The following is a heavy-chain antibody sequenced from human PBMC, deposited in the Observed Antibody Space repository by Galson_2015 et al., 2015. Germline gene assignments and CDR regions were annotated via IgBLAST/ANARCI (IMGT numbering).Heavy chain of an antibody. CDR1: GFTFSSYG. CDR2: IWYDGSNK. Sequence: SLRLSCAASGFTFSSYGMHRVRQAPGKGLEWVAVIWYDGSNKYYADSVKGRFTISRDNSKNTLYLQMNSLRAEDTAVYYCARGGDSSGYPHYYYGMDVWGQGTTVTVSS. V-gene: IGHV3-33*01. CDR3: ARGGDSSGYPHYYYGMDV. J-gene: IGHJ6*02. D-gene: IGHD3-22*01.